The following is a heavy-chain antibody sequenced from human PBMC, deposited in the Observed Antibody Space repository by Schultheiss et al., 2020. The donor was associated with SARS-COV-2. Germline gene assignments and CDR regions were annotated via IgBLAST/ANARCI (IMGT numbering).Heavy chain of an antibody. V-gene: IGHV3-33*08. CDR1: GFTFSSYW. Sequence: GESLKISCAASGFTFSSYWMSWVRQAPGKGLEWVAVIWHDGSDQFYADSVKGRFTISRDNSKNTMYLQMNNLRVEDTAVYSCARAMDSAYFYYGMDVWGQGTTVTVSS. CDR2: IWHDGSDQ. CDR3: ARAMDSAYFYYGMDV. J-gene: IGHJ6*02. D-gene: IGHD2-2*03.